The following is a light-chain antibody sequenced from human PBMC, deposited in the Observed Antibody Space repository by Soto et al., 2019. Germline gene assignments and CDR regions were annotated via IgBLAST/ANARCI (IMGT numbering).Light chain of an antibody. CDR3: QKYDNVPLT. CDR1: QDISKY. Sequence: DIQMTQSPSSLSASVGDRVTITCQGSQDISKYLNWYQQKPGKAPKLLIYDASNLETGVPSRFSGSGSGTDFSFTISSLQPEDIATYYCQKYDNVPLTFGGGTKVEIK. V-gene: IGKV1-33*01. CDR2: DAS. J-gene: IGKJ4*01.